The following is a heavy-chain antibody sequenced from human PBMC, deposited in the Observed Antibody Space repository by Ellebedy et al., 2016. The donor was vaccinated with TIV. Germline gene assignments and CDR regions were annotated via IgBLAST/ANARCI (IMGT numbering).Heavy chain of an antibody. CDR1: GFTLSNSG. V-gene: IGHV3-48*01. D-gene: IGHD1-14*01. Sequence: GGSLRLXXAAPGFTLSNSGMTWVRQAPGRGLEWVSYISISGTTLYYADSVRGRFTISRDNAKNSLYLRMNSLRADDTAMYYCARVDRVSHAMDVWGRGTPVTVSS. CDR2: ISISGTTL. J-gene: IGHJ6*02. CDR3: ARVDRVSHAMDV.